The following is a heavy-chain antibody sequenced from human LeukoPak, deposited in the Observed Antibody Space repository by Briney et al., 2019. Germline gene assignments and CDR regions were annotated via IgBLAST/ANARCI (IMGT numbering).Heavy chain of an antibody. CDR2: IYYSGTT. V-gene: IGHV4-59*01. Sequence: SETLSLTCTVSDGSISSYYWSWIRQPPGKGLEWIGYIYYSGTTNYNPSLKSRVTISVDTSKNQFSLKLSSVTAADTAVYYCASGPSSGYVDYWGQGTLVTVSS. CDR3: ASGPSSGYVDY. D-gene: IGHD3-22*01. CDR1: DGSISSYY. J-gene: IGHJ4*02.